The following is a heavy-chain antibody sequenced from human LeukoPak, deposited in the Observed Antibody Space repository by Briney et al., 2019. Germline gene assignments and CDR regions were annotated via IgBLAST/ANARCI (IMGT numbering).Heavy chain of an antibody. V-gene: IGHV4-4*02. CDR1: GGSISSSNW. J-gene: IGHJ4*02. Sequence: SETLSLTCAVSGGSISSSNWWSWVRQPPGKGLEWIGEIYHSGSTNYNPSLKSRVTISVDRSKNQFSLKLSSVTAADTAVYYCARWASIAARPPYFDYWGQGTLVTVSS. CDR3: ARWASIAARPPYFDY. D-gene: IGHD6-6*01. CDR2: IYHSGST.